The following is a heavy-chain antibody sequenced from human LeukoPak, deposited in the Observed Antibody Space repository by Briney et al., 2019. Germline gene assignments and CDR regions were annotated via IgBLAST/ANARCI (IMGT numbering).Heavy chain of an antibody. Sequence: PGGSLRLSCAASGFTFSSYSMNGVRQAPGKGLEWVSSISSSSSYIYYADSVKGRFTISRVHDKNSLYLQMHSPRAADPCVYYCASQVVPAARVDYWGQGNLVTVSS. CDR2: ISSSSSYI. CDR1: GFTFSSYS. CDR3: ASQVVPAARVDY. J-gene: IGHJ4*02. D-gene: IGHD2-2*01. V-gene: IGHV3-21*01.